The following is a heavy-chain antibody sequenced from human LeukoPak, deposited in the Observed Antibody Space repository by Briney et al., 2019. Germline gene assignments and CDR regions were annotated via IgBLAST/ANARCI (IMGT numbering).Heavy chain of an antibody. CDR2: ISSSGSTI. Sequence: GGALRLSCAASGFTFSSYEMNWVGQAPGKGREGVSYISSSGSTIYYADAGKGRFTISRDNAKNSLYLQMNSLRAEDTAVYYCARDRRGGMDVWGQGTTVTVSS. CDR1: GFTFSSYE. J-gene: IGHJ6*02. V-gene: IGHV3-48*03. CDR3: ARDRRGGMDV.